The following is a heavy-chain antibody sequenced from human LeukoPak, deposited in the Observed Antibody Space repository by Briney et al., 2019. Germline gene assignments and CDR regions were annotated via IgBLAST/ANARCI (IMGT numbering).Heavy chain of an antibody. D-gene: IGHD2-2*01. Sequence: GGSLRLSCAASGFTFSSYGMHWVRQAPGKGLEWVAFIRYDGSNKYYADSVKGRFTISRDNSKNMVYLQVNSLSAEDTALYYCAKDRCGSTTCYGEYWGQGTLVTVSS. CDR1: GFTFSSYG. J-gene: IGHJ4*01. CDR3: AKDRCGSTTCYGEY. V-gene: IGHV3-30*02. CDR2: IRYDGSNK.